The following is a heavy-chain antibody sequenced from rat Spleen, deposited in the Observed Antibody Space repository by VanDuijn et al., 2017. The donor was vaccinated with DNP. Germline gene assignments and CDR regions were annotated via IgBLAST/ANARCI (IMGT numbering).Heavy chain of an antibody. D-gene: IGHD4-1*01. CDR3: SREGLRASDY. CDR2: INPDGGNT. J-gene: IGHJ2*01. V-gene: IGHV5-58*01. CDR1: GFTFSSYW. Sequence: EVQLVETGGDLVPPGRSLKLSCVASGFTFSSYWMFWIRQAPGKGLEWVASINPDGGNTYCQDSVKGRFTISRDNAQNTLYLQMSKLGSEDSAIYYCSREGLRASDYWGQGVLVTVSS.